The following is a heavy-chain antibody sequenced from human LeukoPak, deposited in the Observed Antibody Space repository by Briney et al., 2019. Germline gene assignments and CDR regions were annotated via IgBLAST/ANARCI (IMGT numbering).Heavy chain of an antibody. V-gene: IGHV1-69*06. CDR3: ARGMVIAAAGTEDYYYYMDV. Sequence: GASVKVSCKASGGTFSSYAISWVRQAPGQGLEWMGGIIPIFGTANYAQKFQGRVTITADKSTSTAYMELSSLRSEDTAVYYCARGMVIAAAGTEDYYYYMDVWGKGTTVTVSS. D-gene: IGHD6-13*01. CDR1: GGTFSSYA. CDR2: IIPIFGTA. J-gene: IGHJ6*03.